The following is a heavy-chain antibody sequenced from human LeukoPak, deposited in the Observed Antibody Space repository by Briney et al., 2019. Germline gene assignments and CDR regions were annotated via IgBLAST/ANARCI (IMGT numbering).Heavy chain of an antibody. Sequence: PGVTLRLSCAASGFTFSSYAMHWVRQAPGKGLEWVADISYDGSNKYYADVVKGRITTSRDNSKNTLYLQMNSLRAEDTAVYYCARDGSAARGYYYYYYYMDVWGEGTTVTVSS. CDR1: GFTFSSYA. J-gene: IGHJ6*03. V-gene: IGHV3-30*04. CDR3: ARDGSAARGYYYYYYYMDV. CDR2: ISYDGSNK. D-gene: IGHD6-6*01.